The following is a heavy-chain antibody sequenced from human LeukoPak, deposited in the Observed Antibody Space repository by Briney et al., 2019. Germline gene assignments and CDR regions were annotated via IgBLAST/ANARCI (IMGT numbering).Heavy chain of an antibody. J-gene: IGHJ4*02. CDR3: ASGDHNSGYYYGCDY. CDR2: IIPMVGIT. Sequence: GSSVKVSCKASGDTFSNYAISWVRQAPGQGLEWMGRIIPMVGITDYPQKFQGRVTITADKSTSTAYMELSSLRSEDTAVYYCASGDHNSGYYYGCDYWGQGTLVTVSS. D-gene: IGHD3-22*01. V-gene: IGHV1-69*04. CDR1: GDTFSNYA.